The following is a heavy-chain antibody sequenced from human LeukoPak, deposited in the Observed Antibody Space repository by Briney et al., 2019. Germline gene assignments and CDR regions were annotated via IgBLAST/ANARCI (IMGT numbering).Heavy chain of an antibody. CDR2: ISGSGGST. V-gene: IGHV3-23*01. CDR3: AKGRNYVYWFDP. D-gene: IGHD4-11*01. CDR1: GFTFSSYA. J-gene: IGHJ5*02. Sequence: PGGSLRLSCAASGFTFSSYAMSWVRQAPGKGLEWVSAISGSGGSTYYADSVKGRFTISRDNSKNTLYLQMHSLRAEDTAVYYRAKGRNYVYWFDPWGQGTLVTVSS.